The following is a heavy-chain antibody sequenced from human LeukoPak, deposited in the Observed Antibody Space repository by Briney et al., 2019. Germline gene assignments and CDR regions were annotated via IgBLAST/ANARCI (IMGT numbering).Heavy chain of an antibody. CDR2: IASSGSPT. CDR1: GFAFSSYN. Sequence: GSLRLSCAASGFAFSSYNMNWVRQAPGKGLEWISYIASSGSPTHYADSVGGRFTISRDNAKNSLYLQMNSLRDEDTAVYFCARRPYSDTSGRLSDVWGQGTTVTVSS. J-gene: IGHJ6*02. CDR3: ARRPYSDTSGRLSDV. D-gene: IGHD3-22*01. V-gene: IGHV3-48*02.